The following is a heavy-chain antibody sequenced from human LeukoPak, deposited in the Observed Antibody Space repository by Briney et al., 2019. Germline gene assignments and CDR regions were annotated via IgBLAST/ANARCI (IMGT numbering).Heavy chain of an antibody. D-gene: IGHD3-22*01. CDR2: ISSSSSYI. J-gene: IGHJ1*01. CDR3: ARHGLYDSSDYWTFQH. CDR1: GFTFSSYS. V-gene: IGHV3-21*01. Sequence: GGSLRLSCAASGFTFSSYSMNWVRQAPGKGLEWVPSISSSSSYIYYADSVKGRFTISRDNAKNSLYLQMNSLRAEDTAVYYCARHGLYDSSDYWTFQHWGQGTLVTVSS.